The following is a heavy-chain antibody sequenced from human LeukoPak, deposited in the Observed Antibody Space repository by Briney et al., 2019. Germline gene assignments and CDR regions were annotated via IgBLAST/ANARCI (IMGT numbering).Heavy chain of an antibody. Sequence: SETLSLTCTVSGGSISGYWWSWIRQPPGKGLEWIAYINYSGSTNYNPSLESRVTISVDTSKNLFSLKFTSVTAADTAVYYCARHRPGERRFDPWGQGTLVTVSS. J-gene: IGHJ5*02. CDR3: ARHRPGERRFDP. D-gene: IGHD3-16*01. CDR1: GGSISGYW. CDR2: INYSGST. V-gene: IGHV4-59*08.